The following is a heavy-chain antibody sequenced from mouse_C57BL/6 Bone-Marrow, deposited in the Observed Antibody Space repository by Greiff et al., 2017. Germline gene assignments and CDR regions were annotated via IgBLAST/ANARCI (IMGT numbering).Heavy chain of an antibody. Sequence: QVQLQQSGAELARPGASVKMSCKASGYTFTSYTMHWVKQRPGQGLEWIGYINPSSGYTKYNQKFKDKATLTADKSSSTAYMQLSSLTSEDSAVYYCANAYFVGYLDVWGTGTTVTVAS. D-gene: IGHD6-5*01. V-gene: IGHV1-4*01. J-gene: IGHJ1*03. CDR3: ANAYFVGYLDV. CDR1: GYTFTSYT. CDR2: INPSSGYT.